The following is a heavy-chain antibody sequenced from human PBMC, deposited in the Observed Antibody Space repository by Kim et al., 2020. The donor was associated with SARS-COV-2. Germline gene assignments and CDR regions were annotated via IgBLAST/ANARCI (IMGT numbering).Heavy chain of an antibody. J-gene: IGHJ4*02. CDR3: ARGLRYFDWSVNSNDY. CDR1: GFTFSTYA. Sequence: GGSLRLSCAASGFTFSTYAMHWVRQAPGKGLEWVAVISYDGSNKYYADSVKGRFTISRDNSKNTLYLQMNSLRAEDTAVYYCARGLRYFDWSVNSNDYWGQGTLVTVSS. V-gene: IGHV3-30*04. CDR2: ISYDGSNK. D-gene: IGHD3-9*01.